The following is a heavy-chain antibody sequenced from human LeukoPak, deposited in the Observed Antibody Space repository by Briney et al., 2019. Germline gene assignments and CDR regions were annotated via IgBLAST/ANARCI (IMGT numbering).Heavy chain of an antibody. CDR1: GGSISSYY. D-gene: IGHD3-16*01. J-gene: IGHJ3*01. CDR3: AHFRGGSFDF. CDR2: IYYSGST. V-gene: IGHV4-59*08. Sequence: SETLSLTCTVSGGSISSYYWSWIRQPPGKGLEWIGYIYYSGSTNYNPSLKSRVTISVDTSKNQFSLKLSSVTAADTAVYYCAHFRGGSFDFWGQGTMVTVSS.